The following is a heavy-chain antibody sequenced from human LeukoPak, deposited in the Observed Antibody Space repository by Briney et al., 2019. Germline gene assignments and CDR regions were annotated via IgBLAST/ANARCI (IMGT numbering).Heavy chain of an antibody. CDR2: INPNSGGT. V-gene: IGHV1-2*02. D-gene: IGHD2-15*01. Sequence: ASVKVSCKASGYTFTGYYMHWVRQAPGQGLEWMGWINPNSGGTNYAQKFQGRVTMTRDTSICTAYMELSRLRSDDTAVYYCARESLYCSGGSCYYYMDVWGKGTTVTVSS. J-gene: IGHJ6*03. CDR1: GYTFTGYY. CDR3: ARESLYCSGGSCYYYMDV.